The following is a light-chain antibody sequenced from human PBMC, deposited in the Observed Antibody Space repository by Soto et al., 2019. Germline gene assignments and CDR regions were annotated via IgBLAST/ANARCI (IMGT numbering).Light chain of an antibody. V-gene: IGLV2-11*01. Sequence: QSALTQPRSVSGSPGQSVTISCTGTSSDVGGYNYVSWYQQHPGKAPKLMIYDVSKRPSGVPDRFSGSKSGNTAYLTISRLQAEDAADYYCCSYAGTFTFVFGTGTMVTVL. CDR3: CSYAGTFTFV. CDR2: DVS. CDR1: SSDVGGYNY. J-gene: IGLJ1*01.